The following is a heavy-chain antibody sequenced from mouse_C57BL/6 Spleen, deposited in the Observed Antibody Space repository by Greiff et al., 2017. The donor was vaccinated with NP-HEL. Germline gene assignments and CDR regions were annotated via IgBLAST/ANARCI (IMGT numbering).Heavy chain of an antibody. J-gene: IGHJ4*01. CDR1: GYTFTDYN. CDR3: ARTHYYGSSSYYAMDY. Sequence: VQLQQSGPELVKPGASVKIPCKASGYTFTDYNMDWVKQSHGKSLEWIGDINPNNGGTIYNQKFKGKATLTVDKSSSTAYMELRSLTSEDTAVYYCARTHYYGSSSYYAMDYWGQGTSVTVSS. V-gene: IGHV1-18*01. CDR2: INPNNGGT. D-gene: IGHD1-1*01.